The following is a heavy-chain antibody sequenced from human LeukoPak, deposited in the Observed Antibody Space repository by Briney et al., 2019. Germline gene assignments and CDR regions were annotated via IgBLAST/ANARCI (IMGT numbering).Heavy chain of an antibody. Sequence: GGSLRLSCAASGFTFSSYSMNWVRQAPGKGLEWVSAISGSGGSTYYADSVKGRFTISRDNSKSTLYLQMNSLSAEDTAVYYCTKARAGYNSYYFDYWGQGTLVTVSS. J-gene: IGHJ4*02. CDR3: TKARAGYNSYYFDY. V-gene: IGHV3-23*01. CDR2: ISGSGGST. D-gene: IGHD5-24*01. CDR1: GFTFSSYS.